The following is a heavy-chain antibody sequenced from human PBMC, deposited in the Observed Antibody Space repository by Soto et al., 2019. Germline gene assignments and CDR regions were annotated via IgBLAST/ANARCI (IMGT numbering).Heavy chain of an antibody. CDR1: GFTFSSYA. CDR2: ISSNGGST. Sequence: HPGGSLRLSCSASGFTFSSYATHWVRQAPGKGLEYVSAISSNGGSTYYADSVKGRFTISRDNSKNTLYLQMSSLRAEDTAVYYCVRGSYGSPFDYWGQGTLVTVSS. D-gene: IGHD5-18*01. V-gene: IGHV3-64D*06. J-gene: IGHJ4*02. CDR3: VRGSYGSPFDY.